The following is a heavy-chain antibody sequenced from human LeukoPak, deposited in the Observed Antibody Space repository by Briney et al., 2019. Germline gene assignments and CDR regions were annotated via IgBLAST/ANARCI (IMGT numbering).Heavy chain of an antibody. CDR2: IKQDGSEK. D-gene: IGHD3-22*01. CDR3: ARENYYDSILDY. Sequence: PGGSLRLSCAASGFTFDDYGMSWVRQAPGKGLEWVANIKQDGSEKYYVDSVKGRFTISRDNAKNSLYLQMNSLRAEDTAVYYCARENYYDSILDYWGQGTLVTVSS. J-gene: IGHJ4*02. CDR1: GFTFDDYG. V-gene: IGHV3-7*01.